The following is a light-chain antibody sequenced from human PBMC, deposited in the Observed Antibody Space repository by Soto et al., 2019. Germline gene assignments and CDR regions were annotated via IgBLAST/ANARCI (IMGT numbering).Light chain of an antibody. Sequence: QSALTQPASVSGSPGQSFTISCTGTSSDVGSYNLVSWYQQHPGKAPKLMIYEGDKRPSGVSNRFSASKSGNTASLTISGLHTEDEADYYCCSYAASRTYVFGTGTKLTVL. CDR2: EGD. CDR1: SSDVGSYNL. J-gene: IGLJ1*01. V-gene: IGLV2-23*01. CDR3: CSYAASRTYV.